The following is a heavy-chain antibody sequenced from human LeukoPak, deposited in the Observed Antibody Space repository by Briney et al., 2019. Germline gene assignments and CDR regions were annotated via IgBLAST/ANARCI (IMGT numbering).Heavy chain of an antibody. Sequence: QAPGKGLEWVSLISGEGNLVVYADSVKGRFTFSRDNAKNTLYLQMNSLRAEDTAVYYCTRDGPQTIPLDYWGQGTLVXV. D-gene: IGHD2-21*01. CDR2: ISGEGNLV. V-gene: IGHV3-74*01. CDR3: TRDGPQTIPLDY. J-gene: IGHJ4*02.